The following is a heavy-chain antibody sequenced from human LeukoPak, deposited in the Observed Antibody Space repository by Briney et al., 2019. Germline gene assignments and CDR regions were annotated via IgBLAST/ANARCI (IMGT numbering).Heavy chain of an antibody. V-gene: IGHV3-30-3*01. CDR2: ISYDGSNT. CDR3: AKSMAVPGRRNKSGSYYGIDV. Sequence: HPGGSLRLSCAASGFTFTSFAMHWVRQAPGKGLEWVALISYDGSNTYYADSVKGRFTISRDNSKSTLYMQLNSLRGEDTAVYYCAKSMAVPGRRNKSGSYYGIDVWGQGTTVSVSS. D-gene: IGHD6-19*01. CDR1: GFTFTSFA. J-gene: IGHJ6*02.